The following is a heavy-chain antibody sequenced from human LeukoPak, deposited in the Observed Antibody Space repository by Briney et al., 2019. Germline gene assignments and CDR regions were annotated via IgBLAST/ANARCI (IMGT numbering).Heavy chain of an antibody. CDR2: INYSEST. Sequence: SETLSLTCAVYGGSFSGYYWSWIRQPPGKGLEWIGSINYSESTYYNPSLKSRVTMSVDTSKNQFSLKLSSVTAADTAVFYCARRSDSSGYYYFDYWGQGTLVTVSS. CDR1: GGSFSGYY. V-gene: IGHV4-34*01. D-gene: IGHD3-22*01. J-gene: IGHJ4*02. CDR3: ARRSDSSGYYYFDY.